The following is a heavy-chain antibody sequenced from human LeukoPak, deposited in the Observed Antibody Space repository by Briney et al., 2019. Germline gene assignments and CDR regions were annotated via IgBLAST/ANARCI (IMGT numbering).Heavy chain of an antibody. J-gene: IGHJ4*02. CDR3: ARNNRDRKSDY. CDR1: GFTFSSYW. CDR2: INQDGSEK. Sequence: GGSLRLSCTASGFTFSSYWMSWVRQAPGKGLEWVANINQDGSEKYYVDSMKGRFTISRDNAKNSPYLQMNSLRDEDTAVYYCARNNRDRKSDYWGQGTLVTVSS. V-gene: IGHV3-7*01. D-gene: IGHD1/OR15-1a*01.